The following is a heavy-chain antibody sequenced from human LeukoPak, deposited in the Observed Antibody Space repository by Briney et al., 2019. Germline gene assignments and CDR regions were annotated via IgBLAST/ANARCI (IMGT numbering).Heavy chain of an antibody. CDR2: ISWDGGST. CDR1: GFTFDDFG. Sequence: AGESLRLSCAASGFTFDDFGMSWVRQAPGTGLEWVSGISWDGGSTGYADSVKGRLTISRDNAKNSLYLQMYGLRAEDTALYYCTTSFPQNSFMDVWGKGTTVTVSS. V-gene: IGHV3-20*04. D-gene: IGHD3-3*02. J-gene: IGHJ6*03. CDR3: TTSFPQNSFMDV.